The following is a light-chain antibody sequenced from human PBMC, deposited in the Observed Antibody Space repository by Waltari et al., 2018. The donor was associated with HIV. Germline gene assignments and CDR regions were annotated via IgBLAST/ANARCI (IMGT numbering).Light chain of an antibody. CDR2: KGI. CDR3: QSADSNAALWV. V-gene: IGLV3-25*03. Sequence: SYELTQPPSVSVSPGQTARITCSGDALPKQYAYWYQQRPGQAPVLVLYKGIGMPSGIPERFSGSSAGTMATLTIIGVQAQDEADYHCQSADSNAALWVFGGGTKLTVL. J-gene: IGLJ3*02. CDR1: ALPKQY.